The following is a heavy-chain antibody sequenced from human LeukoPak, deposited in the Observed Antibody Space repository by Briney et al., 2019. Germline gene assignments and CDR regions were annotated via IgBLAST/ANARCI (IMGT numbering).Heavy chain of an antibody. J-gene: IGHJ3*02. D-gene: IGHD3-10*01. Sequence: ASVKVSCKASVYTFTSYDINWVRQATGQGLEWMGWMNPNSGNTGHAQKFQGRVTMTRNTSISTAYMELSSLRSEDTAVYYGARGTGVWVVRRAFDIWGQGTMVTVSS. CDR3: ARGTGVWVVRRAFDI. CDR1: VYTFTSYD. V-gene: IGHV1-8*01. CDR2: MNPNSGNT.